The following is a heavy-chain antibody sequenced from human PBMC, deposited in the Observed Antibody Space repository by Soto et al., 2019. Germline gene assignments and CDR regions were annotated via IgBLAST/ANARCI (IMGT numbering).Heavy chain of an antibody. D-gene: IGHD2-15*01. CDR2: IYTSGST. J-gene: IGHJ6*02. V-gene: IGHV4-4*07. Sequence: SETPSPTFTVSGGSISSYYWSWIRQPAGKGLEWIGRIYTSGSTNYNPSLKSRVTMSVDTSKNQFSLKLSSVTAADTAVYYCARGGYCSGGSCYSGAGYYHYYGMDVWGQGTTVTVSS. CDR3: ARGGYCSGGSCYSGAGYYHYYGMDV. CDR1: GGSISSYY.